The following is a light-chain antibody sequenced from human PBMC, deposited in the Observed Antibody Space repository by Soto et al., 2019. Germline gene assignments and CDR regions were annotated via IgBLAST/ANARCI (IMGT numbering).Light chain of an antibody. CDR2: PAS. V-gene: IGKV3-15*01. CDR1: QSIRSN. CDR3: QQSNNWPPWT. J-gene: IGKJ1*01. Sequence: IGMTQSPATLSVSPGERATLSCRASQSIRSNLAWYQQKPGQPPRPLIYPASLRAPDFPARFSGSASGTEFTLTISCLHSDDFAVYFCQQSNNWPPWTFGHGTKVDIK.